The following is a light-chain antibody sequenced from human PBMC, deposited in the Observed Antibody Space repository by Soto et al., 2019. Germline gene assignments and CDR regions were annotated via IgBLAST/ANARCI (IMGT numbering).Light chain of an antibody. CDR2: DVS. J-gene: IGLJ1*01. CDR3: SSYTSSSTRIV. Sequence: QSVLTQPASVSGSPGQSITISCTGTSSDVGGYNYVSWYQQHPGKAPKLMICDVSNRPSGVSNRFSGSKSGNTASLTISGLQAEDEADYYCSSYTSSSTRIVFGTGTKVTVL. V-gene: IGLV2-14*01. CDR1: SSDVGGYNY.